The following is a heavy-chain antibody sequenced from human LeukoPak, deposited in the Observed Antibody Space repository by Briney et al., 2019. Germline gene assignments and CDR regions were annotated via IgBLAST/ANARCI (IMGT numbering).Heavy chain of an antibody. CDR1: GYTFTGYY. CDR2: INPNSGGT. J-gene: IGHJ6*03. CDR3: ARVFYAKDIVVVPAYYYYYLDV. D-gene: IGHD2-2*01. Sequence: ASVKVPCKASGYTFTGYYMCWGRQAPGQGLEWMGWINPNSGGTNYAQKFQGRVTMTRDTSTTPSYMEVSRVRADATGVYNCARVFYAKDIVVVPAYYYYYLDVWGKGTTVTVSS. V-gene: IGHV1-2*02.